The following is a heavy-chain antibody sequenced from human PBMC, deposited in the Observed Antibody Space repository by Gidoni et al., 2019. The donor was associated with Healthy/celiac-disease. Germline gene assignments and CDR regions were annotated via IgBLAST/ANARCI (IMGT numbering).Heavy chain of an antibody. CDR1: GYSFTSYC. CDR3: ARSTKYDDFWSGADAFDI. CDR2: IDPSDSYT. Sequence: EVQLVQSGAAVKTPGESLRISCKGSGYSFTSYCISWVRQMPGKGLEWMGRIDPSDSYTNSSPSFQGHVTISADKSISTAYLQWSSLKASDTAMYYCARSTKYDDFWSGADAFDIWGQGTMVTVSS. J-gene: IGHJ3*02. D-gene: IGHD3-3*01. V-gene: IGHV5-10-1*03.